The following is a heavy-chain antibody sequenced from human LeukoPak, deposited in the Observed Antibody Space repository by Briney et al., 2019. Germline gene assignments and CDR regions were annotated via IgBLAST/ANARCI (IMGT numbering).Heavy chain of an antibody. CDR1: GFTFSSYW. D-gene: IGHD6-13*01. V-gene: IGHV3-74*01. CDR2: INTDGTTT. CDR3: TRVFVGDEYSSSGY. Sequence: GGSLRLSCAASGFTFSSYWMYWVRRVPGKGLVWVSRINTDGTTTNYADSVQGRFTVSRDNAKSTLYLQMNSLRAEDTAVYYCTRVFVGDEYSSSGYWGQGTLVTVSS. J-gene: IGHJ4*02.